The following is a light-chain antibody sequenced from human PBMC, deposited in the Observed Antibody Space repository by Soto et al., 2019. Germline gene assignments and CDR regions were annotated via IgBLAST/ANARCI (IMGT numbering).Light chain of an antibody. J-gene: IGKJ1*01. CDR2: DAS. Sequence: EIMLTQSPGTLSLSPGERATLSCRASQSVSSRLAWYQQKPGQAPRLLIYDASNRAAGIPDKFSGSGSGTDFTLTISRLEPEDFAVYFCQQYGTSIRTFGQGTKVDIK. CDR3: QQYGTSIRT. V-gene: IGKV3-20*01. CDR1: QSVSSR.